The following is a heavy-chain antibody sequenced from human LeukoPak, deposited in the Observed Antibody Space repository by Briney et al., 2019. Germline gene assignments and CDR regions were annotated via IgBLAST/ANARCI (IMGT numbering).Heavy chain of an antibody. CDR1: GFTVSSNY. CDR3: ARGTVTMVDY. D-gene: IGHD3-10*01. CDR2: IYSGGST. J-gene: IGHJ4*02. V-gene: IGHV3-66*01. Sequence: PGGSLRLSCAASGFTVSSNYMSWVRQAPGRGLEWVSVIYSGGSTYYADCVKGRFTISRDNSKNTLFLQMNSLRAGDTAVYYCARGTVTMVDYWGQGTLVTVSS.